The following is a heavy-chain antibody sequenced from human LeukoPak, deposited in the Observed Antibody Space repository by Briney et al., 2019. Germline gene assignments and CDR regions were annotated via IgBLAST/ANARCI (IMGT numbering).Heavy chain of an antibody. V-gene: IGHV3-23*01. CDR1: GFTFSSYA. D-gene: IGHD4-17*01. CDR3: AKDWNDYGDYGPAC. CDR2: ISGSGGST. J-gene: IGHJ4*02. Sequence: GASLRLSCAASGFTFSSYAMSWVRQAPGKGLEWVSAISGSGGSTYYADSVKGRFTISRDNSKNTLYLQMNSLRAEDTAVYYCAKDWNDYGDYGPACWGQGTLVTVSS.